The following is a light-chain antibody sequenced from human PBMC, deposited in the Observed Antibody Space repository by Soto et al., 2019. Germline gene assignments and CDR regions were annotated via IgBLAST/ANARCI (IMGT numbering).Light chain of an antibody. Sequence: EIVLTQSPGTLSLSPGESATLSCRASQNVRSNYLAWYQQKPGQAPRLLIYGASTRATGIPDRFSGSGSGTDFTLTISRLEPEDFVMYYCQQYGNSPWTFGRGTKVEIK. CDR2: GAS. CDR3: QQYGNSPWT. J-gene: IGKJ1*01. V-gene: IGKV3-20*01. CDR1: QNVRSNY.